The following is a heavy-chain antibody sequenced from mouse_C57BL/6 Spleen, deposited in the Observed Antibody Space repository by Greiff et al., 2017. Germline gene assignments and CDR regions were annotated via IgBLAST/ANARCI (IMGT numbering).Heavy chain of an antibody. CDR1: GYTFTSYW. CDR2: IYPSDSET. Sequence: FQLQQPGAELVRPGSSVKLSCKASGYTFTSYWMDWVKQRPGQGLEWIGNIYPSDSETHYNQKFKDKAPLTVDKSSSTAYMQLSSLTSEDSSVYYCARERLLREAMDYWGQGTSVTVSS. CDR3: ARERLLREAMDY. V-gene: IGHV1-61*01. D-gene: IGHD2-3*01. J-gene: IGHJ4*01.